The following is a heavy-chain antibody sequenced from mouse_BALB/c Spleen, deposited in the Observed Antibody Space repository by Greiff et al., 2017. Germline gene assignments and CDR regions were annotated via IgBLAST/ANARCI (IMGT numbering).Heavy chain of an antibody. CDR1: GFTFSSYT. J-gene: IGHJ4*01. V-gene: IGHV5-12-2*01. Sequence: EVKLVESGGGLVQPGGSLKLSCAASGFTFSSYTMSWVRQTPEKRLEWVAYISNGGGSTYYPDTVKGRFTISRDNAKNTLYLQMSSLKSEDTAMYYCARDGYGNYGFYAMDYWGQGTSVTVSS. D-gene: IGHD2-10*02. CDR2: ISNGGGST. CDR3: ARDGYGNYGFYAMDY.